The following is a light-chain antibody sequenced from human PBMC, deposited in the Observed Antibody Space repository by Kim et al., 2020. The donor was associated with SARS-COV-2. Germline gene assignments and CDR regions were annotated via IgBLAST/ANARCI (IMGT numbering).Light chain of an antibody. Sequence: SYELTQPPSVSVSPGQTARITCSGNAFPNKFVYWYQQKPGQAPVLVIYNDTVRPSGIPERFSGSSSGKTATLTISRVQAEDEADYYCQSADSTSAYVVFGGGTQLTVL. CDR3: QSADSTSAYVV. V-gene: IGLV3-25*03. CDR2: NDT. CDR1: AFPNKF. J-gene: IGLJ2*01.